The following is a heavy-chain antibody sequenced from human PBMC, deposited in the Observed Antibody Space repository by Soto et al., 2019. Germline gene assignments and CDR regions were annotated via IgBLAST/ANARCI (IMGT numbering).Heavy chain of an antibody. CDR2: IYYSGST. Sequence: QVQLQESGPGLVKPSQTLSLTCTVSGGSISSGGYYWSWIRQHPGKGLEWIGYIYYSGSTYYNPSLKRRVTISVDTSKNQFSLKLSSVTAADTAVYYCARDSYGSGSYYYYGMDVWGQGTTVTVSS. V-gene: IGHV4-31*03. CDR1: GGSISSGGYY. J-gene: IGHJ6*02. D-gene: IGHD3-10*01. CDR3: ARDSYGSGSYYYYGMDV.